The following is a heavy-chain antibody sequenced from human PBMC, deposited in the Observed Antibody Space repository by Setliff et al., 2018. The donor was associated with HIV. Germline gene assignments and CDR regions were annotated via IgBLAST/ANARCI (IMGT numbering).Heavy chain of an antibody. CDR3: AKDGSGWSQH. CDR1: GFNVRDSG. CDR2: ISPDESER. D-gene: IGHD6-19*01. V-gene: IGHV3-7*03. J-gene: IGHJ1*01. Sequence: GESRRLSCSSSGFNVRDSGMSWLRLAPGKGLEWVANISPDESERYSVDSVRSRFTVSRDNAKSSLYLQMSGLKIQDMAVYYCAKDGSGWSQHWGQGTRVTVSS.